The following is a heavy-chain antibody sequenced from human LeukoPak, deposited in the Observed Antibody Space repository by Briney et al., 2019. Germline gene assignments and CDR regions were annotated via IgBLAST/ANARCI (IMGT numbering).Heavy chain of an antibody. CDR3: ARVLTPRRYYGSGNWFDP. J-gene: IGHJ5*02. CDR2: INHRGST. Sequence: SETLSLTCAVYGGSFSGYYWSWIRQPPGKGLEWIGEINHRGSTNYNPSLKSRVTISVDTSKNQFSLKLSPVTAADTAVYYCARVLTPRRYYGSGNWFDPWGQGTLVTVSS. V-gene: IGHV4-34*01. D-gene: IGHD3-10*01. CDR1: GGSFSGYY.